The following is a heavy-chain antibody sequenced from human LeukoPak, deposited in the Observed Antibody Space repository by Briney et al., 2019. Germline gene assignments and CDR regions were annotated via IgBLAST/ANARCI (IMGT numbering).Heavy chain of an antibody. V-gene: IGHV3-23*01. CDR2: ISGSGGST. CDR1: GFTFSSYA. CDR3: AKGVSSLVYALNWFDP. Sequence: PGGSLRLSCAASGFTFSSYAMSWVRQAPGKGLEWVSAISGSGGSTYYADSVKGRFTISRDNSKNTLYLQMNSLRAEDTAVYYCAKGVSSLVYALNWFDPWGQGTLVTVSS. D-gene: IGHD2-8*01. J-gene: IGHJ5*02.